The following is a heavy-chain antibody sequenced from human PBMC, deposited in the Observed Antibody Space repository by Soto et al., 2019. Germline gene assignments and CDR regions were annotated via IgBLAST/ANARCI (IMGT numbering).Heavy chain of an antibody. CDR2: IYHSGST. D-gene: IGHD3-10*01. J-gene: IGHJ4*02. V-gene: IGHV4-4*02. Sequence: QVQLQESGPGLVKHSGTLSLTCAVSGGSISSSNWWSWVRQPPGKGLEWIGEIYHSGSTNYNPSLKSRVTISVDKSKNQFSLKLSSVTAADTAVYYCARSSATARSGSYSGYWGQGTLVTVSS. CDR1: GGSISSSNW. CDR3: ARSSATARSGSYSGY.